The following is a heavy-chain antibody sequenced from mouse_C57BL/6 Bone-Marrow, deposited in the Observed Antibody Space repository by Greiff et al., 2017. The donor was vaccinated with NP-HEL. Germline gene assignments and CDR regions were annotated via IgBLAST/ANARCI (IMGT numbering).Heavy chain of an antibody. CDR1: GYTFTSYW. D-gene: IGHD2-5*01. CDR2: IDPNSGGT. V-gene: IGHV1-72*01. Sequence: QVQLQQPGAELVKPGASVKLSCKASGYTFTSYWMPWVKQRPGRGLEWIGRIDPNSGGTKYNEKFKSQATLTVDKPSSTAYMQLSSLTSEDSEVYDCARSRYYSNYESYYAMDYWGQGTSVTVSS. J-gene: IGHJ4*01. CDR3: ARSRYYSNYESYYAMDY.